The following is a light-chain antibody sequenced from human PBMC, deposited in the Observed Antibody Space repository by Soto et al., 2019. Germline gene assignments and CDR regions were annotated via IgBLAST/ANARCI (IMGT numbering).Light chain of an antibody. CDR1: NSDVGGYNY. J-gene: IGLJ2*01. V-gene: IGLV2-14*01. CDR3: SSYTRSSTLVV. Sequence: QSVLTQPASVSGSPGQSITISCTGTNSDVGGYNYVSWYQQHPGKAPKLMIYEVSNRPSGVSNRFSGSKSGNTASLTISGLQAEDAADYYCSSYTRSSTLVVFGGGTQLTV. CDR2: EVS.